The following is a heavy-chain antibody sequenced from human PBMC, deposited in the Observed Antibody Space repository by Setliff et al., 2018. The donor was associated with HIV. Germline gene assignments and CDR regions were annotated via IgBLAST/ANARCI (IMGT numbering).Heavy chain of an antibody. CDR2: INPNSGGT. V-gene: IGHV1-2*02. CDR1: GYTFTDYY. J-gene: IGHJ6*03. CDR3: ARGLRGVIKGRYYYMDV. Sequence: ASVKVSCKASGYTFTDYYVHWVRQAPGQGLEWMGWINPNSGGTKYAQKFQGRVTMTRDTSITTAYMELSRLRSEDTAVYYCARGLRGVIKGRYYYMDVWGKGTAVTVSS. D-gene: IGHD3-10*01.